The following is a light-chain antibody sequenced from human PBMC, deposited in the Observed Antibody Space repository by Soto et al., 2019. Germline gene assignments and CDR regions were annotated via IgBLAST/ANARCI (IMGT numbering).Light chain of an antibody. CDR1: SSDVGYYNY. V-gene: IGLV2-14*01. J-gene: IGLJ1*01. CDR3: SSYTSSSTYV. Sequence: QSALTQPASVSGSPGQSIAISCTGTSSDVGYYNYVSWYQQHPGKAPKVMIYDVNNRPSGVSDRFSGSKSGNTASLTISGLQAEDEADYYCSSYTSSSTYVFGTGPKVTVL. CDR2: DVN.